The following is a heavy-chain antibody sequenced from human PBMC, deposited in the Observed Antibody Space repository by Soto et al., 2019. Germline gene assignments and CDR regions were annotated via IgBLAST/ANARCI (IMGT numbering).Heavy chain of an antibody. Sequence: PGGSLRLSCAASGFTFSSYGMHWVRQAPGKGLEWVAVIWYDGSNKYYADSVKGRFTISRDNSKNTLYLQMNSLRAEDTAVYYCARGGTMVRGVIRAYYYYGMDVWGQGTTVTVS. V-gene: IGHV3-33*01. CDR1: GFTFSSYG. CDR2: IWYDGSNK. CDR3: ARGGTMVRGVIRAYYYYGMDV. D-gene: IGHD3-10*01. J-gene: IGHJ6*02.